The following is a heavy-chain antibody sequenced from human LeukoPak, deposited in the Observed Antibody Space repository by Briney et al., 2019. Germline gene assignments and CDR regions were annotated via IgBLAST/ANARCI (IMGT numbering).Heavy chain of an antibody. J-gene: IGHJ4*02. CDR3: AEIGDYYDSSGHPSY. CDR2: ISGSGGST. D-gene: IGHD3-22*01. V-gene: IGHV3-23*01. CDR1: GFTFSSYA. Sequence: GGSLRLSCAASGFTFSSYAMSWVRQAPGKGLGWVPAISGSGGSTYYADSVKGRFTISRDNSKNTLYLQMNSLRAEDTAVYYCAEIGDYYDSSGHPSYWGQGTLVTVSS.